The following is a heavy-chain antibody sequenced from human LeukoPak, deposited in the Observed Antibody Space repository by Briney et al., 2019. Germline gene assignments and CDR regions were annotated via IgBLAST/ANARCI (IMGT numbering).Heavy chain of an antibody. Sequence: ASVKVSCKASGYTFTGYYMHWVRQAPGQGLEWMGWINPNSGGTNYAQKFQGRVAMTRDTSISTAYMELSRLRSDDTAVYYCARGKVTGPRNYYYYYGMDVWGQGTTVTVSS. J-gene: IGHJ6*02. CDR2: INPNSGGT. CDR3: ARGKVTGPRNYYYYYGMDV. D-gene: IGHD4-11*01. V-gene: IGHV1-2*02. CDR1: GYTFTGYY.